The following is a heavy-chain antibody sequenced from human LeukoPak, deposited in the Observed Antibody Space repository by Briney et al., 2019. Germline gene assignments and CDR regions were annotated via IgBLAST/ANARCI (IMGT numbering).Heavy chain of an antibody. CDR3: ARMGRSSAPFQH. J-gene: IGHJ1*01. D-gene: IGHD6-13*01. CDR2: IFYSGST. Sequence: PSETLSLTCTVSGGSISSYYWSWIRQPPGKGLEWIGDIFYSGSTNYNPSLKSRVTISVDTSKNQFSLKLSSVTAADTAVYYCARMGRSSAPFQHWGQGTLVTVSS. V-gene: IGHV4-59*01. CDR1: GGSISSYY.